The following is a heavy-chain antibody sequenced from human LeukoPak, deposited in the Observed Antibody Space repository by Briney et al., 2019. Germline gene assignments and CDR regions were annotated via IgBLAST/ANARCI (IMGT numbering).Heavy chain of an antibody. CDR3: ARGLGLWFGESKPFDY. J-gene: IGHJ4*02. CDR1: GGSISSSSYY. CDR2: IYYSGST. Sequence: SETLSLTCTVSGGSISSSSYYWGWIRQPPGKGLEWIGSIYYSGSTYYNPSLKSRVTISVDTSKNQFSLKLSSVTAADTAVYYCARGLGLWFGESKPFDYWGQGTLVTVSS. V-gene: IGHV4-39*07. D-gene: IGHD3-10*01.